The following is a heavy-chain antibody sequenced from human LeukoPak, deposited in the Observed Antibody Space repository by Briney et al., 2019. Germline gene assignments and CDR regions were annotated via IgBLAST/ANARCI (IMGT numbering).Heavy chain of an antibody. J-gene: IGHJ6*02. CDR3: ARYCQRKSSTSHCYYGMDV. V-gene: IGHV4-30-2*01. CDR2: IYHSGST. D-gene: IGHD2-2*01. Sequence: SQTLSLTCAVSGGSISSGGYSWSWLRQPPGKGLEWIGYIYHSGSTYYNPSLKSRVTISVDRSKNQFSLKLSSVTAADTAVYYCARYCQRKSSTSHCYYGMDVWGQGTTVTVSS. CDR1: GGSISSGGYS.